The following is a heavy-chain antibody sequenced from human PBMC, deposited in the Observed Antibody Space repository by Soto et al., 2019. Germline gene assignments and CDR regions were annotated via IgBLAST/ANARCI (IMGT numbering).Heavy chain of an antibody. CDR3: ARENMYNPPPDY. D-gene: IGHD1-20*01. CDR2: ISAYNGNT. Sequence: KPTSEDCRYAITSYAIRWLPHAQKQGLEWMGWISAYNGNTNYAQKLQGRVTMTTDTSTSTAYMELSSLRSEDTAVYYCARENMYNPPPDYWGQGTLGTVSS. CDR1: RYAITSYA. J-gene: IGHJ4*02. V-gene: IGHV1-18*01.